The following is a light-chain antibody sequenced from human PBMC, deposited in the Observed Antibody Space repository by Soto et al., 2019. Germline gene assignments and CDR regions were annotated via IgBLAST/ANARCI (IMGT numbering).Light chain of an antibody. CDR2: EGN. CDR1: SSNIGSYNF. V-gene: IGLV2-23*01. J-gene: IGLJ1*01. Sequence: QSALTQPASVSGSPGQSITISCTGTSSNIGSYNFVSWYQQHPCNAPKVSIYEGNQRPSGVSNRFSGTKSGNTASLTISVLQGDDEADYYCGSYAGSSTYVVGTGTKLTVL. CDR3: GSYAGSSTYV.